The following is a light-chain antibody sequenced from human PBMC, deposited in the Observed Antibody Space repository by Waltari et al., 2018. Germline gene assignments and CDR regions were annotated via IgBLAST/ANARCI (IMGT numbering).Light chain of an antibody. J-gene: IGLJ2*01. CDR2: EVI. CDR1: TSDVGNYYL. CDR3: CSYAGSTTL. V-gene: IGLV2-23*02. Sequence: QSALTQPASVSGSPGQSITISCTATTSDVGNYYLVSWYQHHPGKTPKLIIYEVIKRPSGCSNRFSGSKSGKTASLTISGLQAEDEADYYCCSYAGSTTLFGGGTKLTVL.